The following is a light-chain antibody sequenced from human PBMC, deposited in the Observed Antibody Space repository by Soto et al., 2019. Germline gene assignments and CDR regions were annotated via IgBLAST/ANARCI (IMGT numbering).Light chain of an antibody. J-gene: IGKJ5*01. CDR3: QQSFSVPIT. Sequence: DIQMTQSPSSLSASVGDRFTITFLASQSIAGYLSWYQQRPGKAPKFLIYSTSNLQRGVPSRFSGSGSGTDFSLTINGLQPEDFATYFCQQSFSVPITFGQGTRLEIK. V-gene: IGKV1-39*01. CDR1: QSIAGY. CDR2: STS.